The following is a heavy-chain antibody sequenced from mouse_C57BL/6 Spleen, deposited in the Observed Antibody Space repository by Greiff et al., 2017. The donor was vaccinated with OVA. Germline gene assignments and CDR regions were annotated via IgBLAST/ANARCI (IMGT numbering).Heavy chain of an antibody. CDR2: IDPSDSYT. Sequence: QVQLQQPGAELVRPGTSVKLSCKASGYTFTSYWMHWVKQRPGQGLEWIGVIDPSDSYTNYNQKFKGKATLTVDTSSSTAYMQLSSLTSEDSAVYYCARDSSGYAWFAYWGQGTLVTVSA. V-gene: IGHV1-59*01. CDR1: GYTFTSYW. CDR3: ARDSSGYAWFAY. D-gene: IGHD3-2*02. J-gene: IGHJ3*01.